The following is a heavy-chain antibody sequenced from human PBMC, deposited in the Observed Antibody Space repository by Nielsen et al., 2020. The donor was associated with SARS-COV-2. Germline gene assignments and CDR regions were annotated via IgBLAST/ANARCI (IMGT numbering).Heavy chain of an antibody. CDR3: ARGRYCSGGSCYPDAFDI. D-gene: IGHD2-15*01. J-gene: IGHJ3*02. CDR2: ISSSSSYT. V-gene: IGHV3-11*05. Sequence: WIRQPPGKGLEWVSYISSSSSYTNYADSVKGRFTISRDNAKNSLYLQMNSLRAEDTAVYYCARGRYCSGGSCYPDAFDIWGQGTMVTVSS.